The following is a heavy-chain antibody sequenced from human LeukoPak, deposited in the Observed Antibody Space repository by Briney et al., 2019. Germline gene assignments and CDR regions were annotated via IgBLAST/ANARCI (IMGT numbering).Heavy chain of an antibody. V-gene: IGHV3-53*01. CDR1: GSTVSSNY. D-gene: IGHD4-17*01. CDR3: ARDGYGDYVYYYYSMDV. CDR2: IYSGGST. Sequence: PGGSLRLSCAASGSTVSSNYMSWVRQAPGKGLEWVSVIYSGGSTYYADSVKGRFTISRDNSKNTLYLQMNSLRAEDTAVYYCARDGYGDYVYYYYSMDVWGQGTTVTVSS. J-gene: IGHJ6*02.